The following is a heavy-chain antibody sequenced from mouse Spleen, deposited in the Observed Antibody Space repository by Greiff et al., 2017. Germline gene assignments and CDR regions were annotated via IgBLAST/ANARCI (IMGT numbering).Heavy chain of an antibody. V-gene: IGHV1-55*01. CDR3: ARERYAYFDY. J-gene: IGHJ2*01. Sequence: QVQLQQPGAELVKPGTSVKLSCKASGYNFTSYWINWVKLRPGQGLEWIGDIYPGSGSTNYNEKFKSKATLTVDTSSSTAYMQLSSLASEDSALYYCARERYAYFDYWGQGTTLTVSS. CDR1: GYNFTSYW. D-gene: IGHD2-14*01. CDR2: IYPGSGST.